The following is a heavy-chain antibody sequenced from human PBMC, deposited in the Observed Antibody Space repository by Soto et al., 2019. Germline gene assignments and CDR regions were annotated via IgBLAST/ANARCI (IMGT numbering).Heavy chain of an antibody. Sequence: QVQLQESGPGLVKPSQTLSLTCTVSGGSISSGDYYWSWIRQPPGKGLEWIGYIYYSGSTYYNPSLKSRVTISVDTSKNQFSLKLSSVTAADTAVYYCARAIVVVAATPPHQYYGMDVWGQGTTVTVSS. V-gene: IGHV4-30-4*01. CDR3: ARAIVVVAATPPHQYYGMDV. CDR1: GGSISSGDYY. D-gene: IGHD2-15*01. CDR2: IYYSGST. J-gene: IGHJ6*02.